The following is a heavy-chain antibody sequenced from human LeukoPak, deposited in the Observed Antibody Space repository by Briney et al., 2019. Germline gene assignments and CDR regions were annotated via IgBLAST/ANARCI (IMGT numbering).Heavy chain of an antibody. CDR1: GGSISSSSYY. D-gene: IGHD1-26*01. Sequence: MPSETLSLTCTVSGGSISSSSYYWGWIRQSPGKGLEWIGSIYYSGSTYYNPSLKSRVTISVDTSKNQFSLKLSSVTAADTAVYYCARCIVGSTRRVEGSDYWGQGTLVTVSS. J-gene: IGHJ4*02. CDR2: IYYSGST. V-gene: IGHV4-39*01. CDR3: ARCIVGSTRRVEGSDY.